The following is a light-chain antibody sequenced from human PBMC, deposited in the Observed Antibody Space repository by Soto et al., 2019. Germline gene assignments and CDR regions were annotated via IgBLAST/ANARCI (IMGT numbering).Light chain of an antibody. CDR3: QVWDSSTVV. CDR2: RDS. CDR1: NIGIGSRS. J-gene: IGLJ2*01. V-gene: IGLV3-9*01. Sequence: SYELTQSLSVSVALGQTARITCGGNNIGIGSRSVHWYQQKPGQAPVLVIFRDSNRPSGIPERFSGSSSLNTATLTISRAQAGDEADYYCQVWDSSTVVFGGGTKLTVL.